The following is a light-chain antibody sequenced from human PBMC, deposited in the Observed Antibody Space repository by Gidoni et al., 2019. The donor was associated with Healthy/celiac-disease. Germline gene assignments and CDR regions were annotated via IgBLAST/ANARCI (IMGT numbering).Light chain of an antibody. CDR2: DAS. Sequence: IVLTQSPATLSFSPGERATLSCRASQSVSSYLAWYQQKPGQAPRLLIYDASTRATGIPARFSGSGSGTDFTLTISSLEPEDFAVYYCQQRSSWPLLTFGGGTKVEIK. J-gene: IGKJ4*01. CDR1: QSVSSY. CDR3: QQRSSWPLLT. V-gene: IGKV3-11*01.